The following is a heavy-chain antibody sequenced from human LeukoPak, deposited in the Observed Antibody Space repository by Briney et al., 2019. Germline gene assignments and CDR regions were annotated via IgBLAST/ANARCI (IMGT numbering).Heavy chain of an antibody. CDR3: ARGRIAVAGRGFDP. D-gene: IGHD6-19*01. J-gene: IGHJ5*02. CDR2: VNPNSGNT. V-gene: IGHV1-8*01. Sequence: GASVKVSCKASGYTFTSHDINWVRQATGQGLEWMGWVNPNSGNTGYAQKFQGRVTMTRNTSISTAYMELSSLRSEDTAVYYCARGRIAVAGRGFDPWGQGTLVTVSS. CDR1: GYTFTSHD.